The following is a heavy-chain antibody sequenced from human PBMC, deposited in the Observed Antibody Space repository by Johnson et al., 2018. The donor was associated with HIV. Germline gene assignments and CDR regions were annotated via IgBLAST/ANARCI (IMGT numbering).Heavy chain of an antibody. CDR3: ARAIAVAEGDAFDV. J-gene: IGHJ3*01. Sequence: VQLVESGGGLVQPGGSLRLSCAASGFTFSSYWMTWVRQAPGKGLEWVANIKQDGSEKYYVDSVKGRFTISRDNAKSSLYLQMNSLRAEDTAVYYCARAIAVAEGDAFDVWGQGTRVTVSS. D-gene: IGHD6-19*01. V-gene: IGHV3-7*05. CDR1: GFTFSSYW. CDR2: IKQDGSEK.